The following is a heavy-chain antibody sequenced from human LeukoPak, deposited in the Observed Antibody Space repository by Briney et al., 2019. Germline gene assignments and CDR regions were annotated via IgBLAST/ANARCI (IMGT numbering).Heavy chain of an antibody. CDR2: IYYSGST. CDR1: GGSISSGGYY. Sequence: SETLSLTCTVSGGSISSGGYYWSWIRQRPGKGLEWIGYIYYSGSTNYNPSLKSRVTISADTSKNQFSLKLSSVTAADTAVYYCARVADSSFDYWGQGTLVTVSS. J-gene: IGHJ4*02. D-gene: IGHD6-6*01. CDR3: ARVADSSFDY. V-gene: IGHV4-61*08.